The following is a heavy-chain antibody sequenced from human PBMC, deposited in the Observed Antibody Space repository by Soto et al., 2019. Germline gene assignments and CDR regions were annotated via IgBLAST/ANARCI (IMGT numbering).Heavy chain of an antibody. CDR3: ATALTMVRGFDY. J-gene: IGHJ4*02. CDR1: GYTLTELS. Sequence: ASVNVSCKVSGYTLTELSMHWVRQAPGKGLELMGGFDPEDGETIYAQKFQGRVTMTEXXXXXXAXMXLXSXRSEXTAVYYCATALTMVRGFDYWGQGTLVTVSS. CDR2: FDPEDGET. D-gene: IGHD3-10*01. V-gene: IGHV1-24*01.